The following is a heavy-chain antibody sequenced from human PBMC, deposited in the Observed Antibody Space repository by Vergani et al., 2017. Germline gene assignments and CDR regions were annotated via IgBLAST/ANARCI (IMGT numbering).Heavy chain of an antibody. V-gene: IGHV3-66*02. J-gene: IGHJ6*02. CDR3: ARDLVGGDFWSGYYYYYGMDV. Sequence: EVQLVESGGGLVQPGGSLRLSCAASGFTVSSNYMSWVRQAPGKGLEWVSVIYSGGSTYYADSVKGRFTISRDNSKNTLYLQMNSLRAEDTAVYYCARDLVGGDFWSGYYYYYGMDVWDQGTTVTVSS. D-gene: IGHD3-3*01. CDR1: GFTVSSNY. CDR2: IYSGGST.